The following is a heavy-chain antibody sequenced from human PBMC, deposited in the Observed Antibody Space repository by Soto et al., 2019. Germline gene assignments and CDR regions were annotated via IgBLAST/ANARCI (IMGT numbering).Heavy chain of an antibody. CDR3: ARLPWADYGGIFDP. V-gene: IGHV4-59*01. Sequence: QVQLQESGPGLVKPSETLSLTCTVSGGSISGYYWSWIRQPPGKGLEWIGYVWYDGSTNYNPSLKSRVTISLDTSKNQCSLKLSSVTAADTGVYYCARLPWADYGGIFDPWGQGTLVTVSS. CDR2: VWYDGST. CDR1: GGSISGYY. J-gene: IGHJ5*02. D-gene: IGHD4-17*01.